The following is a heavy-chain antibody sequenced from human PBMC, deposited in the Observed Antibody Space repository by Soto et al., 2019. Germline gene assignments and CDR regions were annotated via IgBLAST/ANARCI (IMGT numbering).Heavy chain of an antibody. CDR1: GGSFSGYY. J-gene: IGHJ5*02. Sequence: SETLSLTCAVYGGSFSGYYWSWIRQPPGKGLEWIGEINHSGSTNYNPSLKSRVTISVDTSKNQFSLKLSSVTAADTAVYYCARLRIYGSGSYYPRANWFDPWGQGTLVTVSS. D-gene: IGHD3-10*01. CDR2: INHSGST. V-gene: IGHV4-34*01. CDR3: ARLRIYGSGSYYPRANWFDP.